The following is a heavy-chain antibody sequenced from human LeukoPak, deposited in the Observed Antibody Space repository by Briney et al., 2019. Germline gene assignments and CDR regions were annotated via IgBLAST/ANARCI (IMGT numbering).Heavy chain of an antibody. V-gene: IGHV1-18*04. J-gene: IGHJ4*02. D-gene: IGHD6-19*01. Sequence: ASVKVCCKASGYTFTNYGISWVRQAPGQGLGWMGWISGYNGNTNYAQKFQGRVTMPTGTSTSTAYMDLRSLRSDDTAVYYCARDEGGSGWRFDYWGQGTLVTVSS. CDR2: ISGYNGNT. CDR3: ARDEGGSGWRFDY. CDR1: GYTFTNYG.